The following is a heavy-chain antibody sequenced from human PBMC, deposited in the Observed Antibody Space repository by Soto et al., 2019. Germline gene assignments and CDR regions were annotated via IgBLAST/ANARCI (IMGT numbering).Heavy chain of an antibody. Sequence: QVQLVQSGPDLKRPGASMKVSCKASGYTFTSYGISWVRQAPGQGLEGMAWIRPLKGRTQYSQKAPGRVTLSTDTSSNTAYMEMTTLRVNDTAVYYCAIDYGDRPEYFKHWGQGTLVTVS. J-gene: IGHJ1*01. CDR3: AIDYGDRPEYFKH. D-gene: IGHD4-17*01. V-gene: IGHV1-18*04. CDR1: GYTFTSYG. CDR2: IRPLKGRT.